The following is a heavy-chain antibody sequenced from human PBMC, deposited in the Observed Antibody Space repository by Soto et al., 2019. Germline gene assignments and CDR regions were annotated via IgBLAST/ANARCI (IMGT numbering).Heavy chain of an antibody. CDR1: GGTFSSYA. Sequence: SVKVSCKASGGTFSSYAISWVRQAPGQGLEWMGGIIPIFGTANYAQKFQGRVTITADKSTSTAYMELSSLRSEDTAVYYCARSHYYDSSGYYHFDYWGQGTMVIVSA. D-gene: IGHD3-22*01. CDR2: IIPIFGTA. J-gene: IGHJ4*02. CDR3: ARSHYYDSSGYYHFDY. V-gene: IGHV1-69*06.